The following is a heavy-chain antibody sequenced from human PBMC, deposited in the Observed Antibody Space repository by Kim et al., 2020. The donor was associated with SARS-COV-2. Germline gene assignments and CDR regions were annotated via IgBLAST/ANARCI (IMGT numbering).Heavy chain of an antibody. CDR1: GFTFSSYS. CDR2: ISSSSSTI. Sequence: GGSLRLSCAASGFTFSSYSMNWVRQAPGKGLEWVSYISSSSSTIYYADSVKGRFTISRDNAKNSLYLQMNSLRDEDTAVYYCARGPLYYYGSGSPGDYWGQVTLVTVSS. D-gene: IGHD3-10*01. J-gene: IGHJ4*02. CDR3: ARGPLYYYGSGSPGDY. V-gene: IGHV3-48*02.